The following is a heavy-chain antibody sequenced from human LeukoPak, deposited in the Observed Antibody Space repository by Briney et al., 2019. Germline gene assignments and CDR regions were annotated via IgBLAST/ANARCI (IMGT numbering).Heavy chain of an antibody. CDR1: GGSISSGGYS. Sequence: PSQTLSLTCAVPGGSISSGGYSWSWIRQPPGKGLEWIRYIYHSGSTYYNPSLKSRVTISVDRSKNQFSLKLSSVTAADTAVYYCARGNTYYYDSSGFLFDYWGQGTLVTVSS. D-gene: IGHD3-22*01. CDR2: IYHSGST. V-gene: IGHV4-30-2*01. J-gene: IGHJ4*02. CDR3: ARGNTYYYDSSGFLFDY.